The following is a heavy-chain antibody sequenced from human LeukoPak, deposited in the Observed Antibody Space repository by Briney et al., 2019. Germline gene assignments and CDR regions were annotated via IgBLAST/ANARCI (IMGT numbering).Heavy chain of an antibody. CDR3: ARYPNSGYSHRFDY. V-gene: IGHV3-7*01. D-gene: IGHD5-12*01. J-gene: IGHJ4*02. Sequence: QPGGSLRLSCAASGFTFSNYWMSWVRQAPGKGLEWVANIKQDGDEIYYVDSVRGRFTISRDNAKNSLYLQMNSLRAEDTAVYYCARYPNSGYSHRFDYWGQGTLVTASS. CDR1: GFTFSNYW. CDR2: IKQDGDEI.